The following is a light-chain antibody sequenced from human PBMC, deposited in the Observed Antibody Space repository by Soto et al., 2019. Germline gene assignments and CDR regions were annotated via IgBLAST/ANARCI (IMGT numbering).Light chain of an antibody. V-gene: IGKV3-15*01. CDR1: QSVSSSY. CDR2: GAS. J-gene: IGKJ5*01. Sequence: EIVLTQAPGTLSLSPGEGATLSFRASQSVSSSYLAWYQQKPGQAPRLLIYGASTRATGIPARFSGSGSGTEFTLTISSLQSEDFAVYYCQQYNNWPFTFGQGTRLEI. CDR3: QQYNNWPFT.